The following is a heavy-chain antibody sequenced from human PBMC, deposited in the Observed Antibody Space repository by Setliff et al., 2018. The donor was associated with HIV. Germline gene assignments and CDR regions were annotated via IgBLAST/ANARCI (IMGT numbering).Heavy chain of an antibody. D-gene: IGHD2-21*01. J-gene: IGHJ4*02. V-gene: IGHV4-59*11. CDR1: GGVISSHY. Sequence: KPSETLSLTCTVSGGVISSHYWSWMRQSPGKGLEWIGSVYYSGTTNYNPSFKSRITISLDRSKRQFSLNLDSVTPADTAVYFCSTVVTLSYCHDGLCPAFDSWGQGLRVTVSS. CDR3: STVVTLSYCHDGLCPAFDS. CDR2: VYYSGTT.